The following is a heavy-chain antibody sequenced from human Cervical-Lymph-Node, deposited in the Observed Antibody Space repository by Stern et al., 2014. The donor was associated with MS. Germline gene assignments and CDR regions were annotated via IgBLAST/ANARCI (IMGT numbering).Heavy chain of an antibody. CDR3: ARGGSNYYYYGMDV. CDR2: VYYSGST. J-gene: IGHJ6*02. D-gene: IGHD1-26*01. V-gene: IGHV4-59*01. CDR1: GGSISSYY. Sequence: QLQLQESGPGLVKPSETLSLTCTVSGGSISSYYWSWIRQPPGKGLEWIGYVYYSGSTKYTPSLKSRVTISVDAFTKPFYLKRRFVTAADTAVYYCARGGSNYYYYGMDVWGQGPTVTVSS.